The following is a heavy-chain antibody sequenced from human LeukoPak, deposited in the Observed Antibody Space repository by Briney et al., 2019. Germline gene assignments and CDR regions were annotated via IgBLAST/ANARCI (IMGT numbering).Heavy chain of an antibody. CDR3: ARDAYSGYPADY. CDR2: IIPIFGTA. V-gene: IGHV1-69*05. CDR1: GGTFSSYA. D-gene: IGHD5-12*01. Sequence: SVKVSCKASGGTFSSYAISWVRQAPGQGLEWMGGIIPIFGTANYAQKFQGRVTMTRDTSTSTVYMELSSLRSEDTAVYYCARDAYSGYPADYWGQGTLVTVSS. J-gene: IGHJ4*02.